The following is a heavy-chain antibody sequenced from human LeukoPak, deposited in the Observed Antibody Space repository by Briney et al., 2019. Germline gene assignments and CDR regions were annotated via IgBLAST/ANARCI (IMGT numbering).Heavy chain of an antibody. J-gene: IGHJ4*02. V-gene: IGHV4-30-4*08. CDR2: IYYSGST. CDR1: GGSINY. D-gene: IGHD1-26*01. Sequence: SETLSLTCTVSGGSINYGGWIRQPPGKGLEWIGYIYYSGSTYYNPSLKSRVTISVDTSKNQFSLKLSSVTAADTAVYYCAREPLGGSYLAYDYWGQGTLVTVSS. CDR3: AREPLGGSYLAYDY.